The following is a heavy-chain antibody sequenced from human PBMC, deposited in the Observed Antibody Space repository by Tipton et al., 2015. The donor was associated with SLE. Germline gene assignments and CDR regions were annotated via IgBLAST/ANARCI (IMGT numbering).Heavy chain of an antibody. D-gene: IGHD2/OR15-2a*01. Sequence: SLRLSCAASGSSVGSLVLSSVCYAPVRGLEWVSMVYNGDNTKYADSVKGRFAISRDNFKNTLFLQMSGLRPDDTAVYFCGIIFAASYGHRVHIWG. V-gene: IGHV3-53*05. CDR3: GIIFAASYGHRVHI. J-gene: IGHJ3*02. CDR1: GSSVGSLV. CDR2: VYNGDNT.